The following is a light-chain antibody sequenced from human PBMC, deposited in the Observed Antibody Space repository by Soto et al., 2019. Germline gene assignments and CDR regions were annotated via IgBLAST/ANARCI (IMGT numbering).Light chain of an antibody. CDR1: SNDIGEYHY. V-gene: IGLV2-8*01. Sequence: QSALTQPPSASGSPGQSVTIPCTGTSNDIGEYHYVSWYQQHPGKAPKLMIYEVTQRPSGVPHRFSGSKSGNTASLTVSGLQPEDEADYYCTSYAGSDNPVLFGRGTKLTVL. CDR2: EVT. J-gene: IGLJ2*01. CDR3: TSYAGSDNPVL.